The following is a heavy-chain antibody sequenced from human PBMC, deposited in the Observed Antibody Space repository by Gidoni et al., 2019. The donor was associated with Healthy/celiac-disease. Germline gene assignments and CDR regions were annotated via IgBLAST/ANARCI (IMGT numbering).Heavy chain of an antibody. CDR1: GGSISSGSYY. CDR3: ARETSGSRFDY. Sequence: QVQLQESGPGLVKPSQTLSLTCTVSGGSISSGSYYWSWIRQPAGKGLEWIGRIYTSGSTNYNPSLKSRVTMSVDTSKNQFSLKLSSVTAADTAVYYCARETSGSRFDYWGQGTLVTVSS. V-gene: IGHV4-61*02. CDR2: IYTSGST. D-gene: IGHD3-22*01. J-gene: IGHJ4*02.